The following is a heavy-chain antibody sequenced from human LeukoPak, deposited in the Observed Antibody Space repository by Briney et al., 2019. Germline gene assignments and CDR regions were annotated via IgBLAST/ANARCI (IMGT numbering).Heavy chain of an antibody. CDR1: GDSVSSNSAA. CDR2: TYYRSKWYN. V-gene: IGHV6-1*01. J-gene: IGHJ4*02. CDR3: ARGRTAAPGGDYFDY. D-gene: IGHD3-16*01. Sequence: SQTLSLTCAISGDSVSSNSAAWNWIRQSPSGGLEWLGRTYYRSKWYNDYAVSVKSRITINPDTSKNQFSLQLNSVTPEDTAVYYCARGRTAAPGGDYFDYWGQGTLVTVSS.